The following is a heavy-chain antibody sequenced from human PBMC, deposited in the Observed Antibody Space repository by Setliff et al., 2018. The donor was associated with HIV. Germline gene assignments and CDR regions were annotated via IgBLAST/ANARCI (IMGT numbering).Heavy chain of an antibody. V-gene: IGHV5-51*01. J-gene: IGHJ6*02. D-gene: IGHD3-10*01. CDR3: TRHSGSSPIAYFGRDV. CDR1: GYVFTSYW. CDR2: IYPGNSDT. Sequence: PGESLKISCKTSGYVFTSYWIGWVRQTPGKGLEWVGTIYPGNSDTRYSPSFQGQVTISADQSTSTTYLHWSSLKASDTAMYYCTRHSGSSPIAYFGRDVWGQGTTVTV.